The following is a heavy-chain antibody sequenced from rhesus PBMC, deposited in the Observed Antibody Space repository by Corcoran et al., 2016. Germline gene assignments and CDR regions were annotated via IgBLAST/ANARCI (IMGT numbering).Heavy chain of an antibody. V-gene: IGHV2S1*01. CDR3: ARLTHLSSGRYYFDY. D-gene: IGHD6-31*01. CDR1: GFSLSTSGMG. Sequence: QVTLKESGPALVKPTQTLTLTCTFSGFSLSTSGMGVGWIRQPPGTALEWLASIYWDDVKYYSTSLKSRLTISKATSKNQVVLTMTNMDPVDTATYYCARLTHLSSGRYYFDYWGQGVLVTVSS. J-gene: IGHJ4*01. CDR2: IYWDDVK.